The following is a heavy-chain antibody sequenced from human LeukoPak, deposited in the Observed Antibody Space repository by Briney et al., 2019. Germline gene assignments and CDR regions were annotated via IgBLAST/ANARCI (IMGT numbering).Heavy chain of an antibody. CDR1: GVSISSYY. D-gene: IGHD3-10*01. CDR3: ARVSDGSGNYRRGFDY. CDR2: IYYSGST. J-gene: IGHJ4*02. V-gene: IGHV4-59*01. Sequence: SETPSLTCTVSGVSISSYYWSWIRQPPGKGLEWIGYIYYSGSTNYNPSLKSRVTFSVDTSKNQFSLKLSSVTAADTAVYYCARVSDGSGNYRRGFDYWGQGALVTVSS.